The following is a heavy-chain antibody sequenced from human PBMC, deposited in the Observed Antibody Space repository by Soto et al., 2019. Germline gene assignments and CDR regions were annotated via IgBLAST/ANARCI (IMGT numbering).Heavy chain of an antibody. J-gene: IGHJ6*02. CDR2: IDPSDSYT. D-gene: IGHD3-10*01. CDR3: ARHLYYGSGYYGMDV. CDR1: GYSFTSYW. Sequence: GESLKISCKGSGYSFTSYWISWVRQMPGKGLEWMGRIDPSDSYTNYSPSFQGHVTISADKSISTAYLQWSSLKASDTAMYYCARHLYYGSGYYGMDVWGQGTTVTVSS. V-gene: IGHV5-10-1*01.